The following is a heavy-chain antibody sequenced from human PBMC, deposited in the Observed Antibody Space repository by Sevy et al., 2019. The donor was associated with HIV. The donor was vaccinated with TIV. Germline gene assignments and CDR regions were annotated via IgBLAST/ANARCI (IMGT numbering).Heavy chain of an antibody. V-gene: IGHV3-30*18. CDR3: AKDRIVYRDPPYYFDY. Sequence: GGSLRLSCAASGFTFSSYGMHWVRQAPGKGLEWVAVISYDGSNKYYSDSVKGRFTISRDNSKNTLYLQMNSLRAEDTAVYYCAKDRIVYRDPPYYFDYWGHGTLVTVSS. CDR2: ISYDGSNK. J-gene: IGHJ4*01. D-gene: IGHD4-17*01. CDR1: GFTFSSYG.